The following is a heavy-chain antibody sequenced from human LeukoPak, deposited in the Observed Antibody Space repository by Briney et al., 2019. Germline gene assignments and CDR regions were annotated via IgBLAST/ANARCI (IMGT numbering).Heavy chain of an antibody. D-gene: IGHD5-18*01. CDR3: ARVDTDYYYYYMDV. J-gene: IGHJ6*03. Sequence: ASVKVSCKASGYTFTSYDINWVRQATGQGLEWMGWMNPNSGNTGYAQKFQGRVTITRNTSISTAYMELSSLRSEDTAVYYCARVDTDYYYYYMDVWGKGTTVTVSS. CDR1: GYTFTSYD. V-gene: IGHV1-8*03. CDR2: MNPNSGNT.